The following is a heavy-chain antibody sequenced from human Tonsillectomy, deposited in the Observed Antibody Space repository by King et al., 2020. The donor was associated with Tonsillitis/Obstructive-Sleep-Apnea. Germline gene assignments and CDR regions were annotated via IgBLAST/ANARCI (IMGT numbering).Heavy chain of an antibody. V-gene: IGHV4-59*08. CDR3: ASHIVGAYYFDY. CDR1: GGSISSYY. Sequence: VQLQESGPGLVKPSETLSLTCTVSGGSISSYYWSWIRQPPGKGLEWIGYIYYSGSTNYNPSLKSRVTISVDTSKNQFSLKLSSVTAADTAVYYCASHIVGAYYFDYWGQGTLVTVS. CDR2: IYYSGST. J-gene: IGHJ4*02. D-gene: IGHD1-26*01.